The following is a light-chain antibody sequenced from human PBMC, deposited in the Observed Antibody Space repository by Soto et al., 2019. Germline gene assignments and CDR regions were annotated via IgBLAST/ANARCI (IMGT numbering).Light chain of an antibody. CDR3: QKYNRVPLT. V-gene: IGKV1-27*01. Sequence: DIQMTQSLSSLSASVGDRVTITCRASQDIGHYLAWYQQKPGKVPLLLIYGASTLQSGVPSRFSGSGSGTEFTLTIGSLQPEDVATYYCQKYNRVPLTFGGGTKVEIK. J-gene: IGKJ4*01. CDR2: GAS. CDR1: QDIGHY.